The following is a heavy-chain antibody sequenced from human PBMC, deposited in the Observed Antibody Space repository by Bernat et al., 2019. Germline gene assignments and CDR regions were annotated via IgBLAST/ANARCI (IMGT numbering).Heavy chain of an antibody. CDR2: INHSGST. CDR3: ARGPPHDSSGYYPNFDY. D-gene: IGHD3-22*01. J-gene: IGHJ4*02. CDR1: GGSFSGYY. Sequence: QVQLQQWGAGLLKPSETLSLTCAVYGGSFSGYYWSWLRQPPGKGLEWIGEINHSGSTNYNPSLKSRVTISVDTSKNPFSLKLSAVTAADTAVYYCARGPPHDSSGYYPNFDYWGQGTLVTVSS. V-gene: IGHV4-34*01.